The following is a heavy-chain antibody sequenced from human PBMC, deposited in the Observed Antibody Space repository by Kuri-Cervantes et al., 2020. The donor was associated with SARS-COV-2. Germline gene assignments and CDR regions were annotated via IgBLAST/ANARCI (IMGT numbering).Heavy chain of an antibody. V-gene: IGHV5-51*01. Sequence: GGSLRLSCKGSGYSFTSYWIGWVRQMPGKGLEWMGIIYPGDSGTRYSPSFQGQVTISADKSISTAYLQWSSLKASDTAMYYCARHLSFDSRNYYYYYMDVWGKGTTVTVSS. CDR2: IYPGDSGT. D-gene: IGHD3-16*02. CDR1: GYSFTSYW. J-gene: IGHJ6*03. CDR3: ARHLSFDSRNYYYYYMDV.